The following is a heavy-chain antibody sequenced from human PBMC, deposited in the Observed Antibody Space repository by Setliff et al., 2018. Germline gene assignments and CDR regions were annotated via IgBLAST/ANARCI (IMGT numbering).Heavy chain of an antibody. CDR3: ARAPPNRYSGSYEYFYMDV. V-gene: IGHV4-59*01. CDR1: GGSISTYY. Sequence: PSETLSLTCTVSGGSISTYYWSWIRQSPGKGLEWIGYVYYSGSATYNPSLKSRVTISVDTSKNQFSLKVRSVTAADTAVYYCARAPPNRYSGSYEYFYMDVWGKGTTVTVSS. D-gene: IGHD1-26*01. CDR2: VYYSGSA. J-gene: IGHJ6*03.